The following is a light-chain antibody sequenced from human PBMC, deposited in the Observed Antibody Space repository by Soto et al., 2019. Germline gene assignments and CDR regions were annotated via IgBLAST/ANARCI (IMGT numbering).Light chain of an antibody. Sequence: SYELTQPPSVSVAPGQTARITCGGNNIGRKSVHWYQQQPGQAPVLLVYDENDRPSRIPERFSGSHSGNTATLTISGVDGGDEADYYCQVYDSSRDSYVFGPGTKGTVL. J-gene: IGLJ1*01. CDR2: DEN. CDR3: QVYDSSRDSYV. CDR1: NIGRKS. V-gene: IGLV3-21*02.